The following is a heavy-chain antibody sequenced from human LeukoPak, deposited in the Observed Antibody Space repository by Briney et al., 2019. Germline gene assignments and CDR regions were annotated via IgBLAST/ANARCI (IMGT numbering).Heavy chain of an antibody. CDR2: INPSGGST. CDR3: AREGSSWAMYYYYYYMDV. Sequence: ASVKVSCKASGYTFTSYYMHWVRQAPGQGLEWMGIINPSGGSTSYAQKFQGRVTMTRDMSTSTAYMELRSLRSDDTAVYYCAREGSSWAMYYYYYYMDVWGKGTTVTVSS. J-gene: IGHJ6*03. D-gene: IGHD6-13*01. CDR1: GYTFTSYY. V-gene: IGHV1-46*01.